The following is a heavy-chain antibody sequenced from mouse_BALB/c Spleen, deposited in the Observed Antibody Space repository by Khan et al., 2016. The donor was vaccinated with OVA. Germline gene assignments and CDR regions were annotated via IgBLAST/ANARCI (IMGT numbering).Heavy chain of an antibody. CDR3: SGGRYGSFAL. Sequence: EVELVESGGGLVKPGGSLKLSCAASGFTFSDYYMYWVRQTPEKRLEWVATISDGGNYTSYPDSVKGRFTISRDNAKNNLYLQLSSLKSEDTAMYYCSGGRYGSFALWGQRNLVTVSA. D-gene: IGHD2-14*01. V-gene: IGHV5-4*02. J-gene: IGHJ3*01. CDR2: ISDGGNYT. CDR1: GFTFSDYY.